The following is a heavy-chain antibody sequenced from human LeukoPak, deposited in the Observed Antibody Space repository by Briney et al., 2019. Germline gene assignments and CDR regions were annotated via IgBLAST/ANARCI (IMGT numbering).Heavy chain of an antibody. CDR1: GFTFSSYA. CDR3: AKDWGYYGSGRYHFDY. Sequence: GRSLRLSCAASGFTFSSYAMSWVRQAPGKGLEWVSGFVNSGGTTYYADSVKGRFTISRDNSKDTLFLQMNSLRAEDTAVYYCAKDWGYYGSGRYHFDYWGQGTLVSVSS. D-gene: IGHD3-10*01. V-gene: IGHV3-23*01. J-gene: IGHJ4*02. CDR2: FVNSGGTT.